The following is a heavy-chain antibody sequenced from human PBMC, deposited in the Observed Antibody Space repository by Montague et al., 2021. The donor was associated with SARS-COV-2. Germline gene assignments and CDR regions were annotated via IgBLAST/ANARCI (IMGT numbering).Heavy chain of an antibody. CDR3: ARDSRIVGATGGMDV. J-gene: IGHJ6*02. D-gene: IGHD1-26*01. Sequence: SLRLSCAASGFTFSSYWMSWVRQTPGKGLEWVANIKPDGGEKHYVDSVKGQFTISRDNAKNSLSLQMDSLRAEDTALYYCARDSRIVGATGGMDVWGQGTTVIVSS. V-gene: IGHV3-7*03. CDR2: IKPDGGEK. CDR1: GFTFSSYW.